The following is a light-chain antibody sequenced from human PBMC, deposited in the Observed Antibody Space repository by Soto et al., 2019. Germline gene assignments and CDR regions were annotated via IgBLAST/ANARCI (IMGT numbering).Light chain of an antibody. CDR2: SAS. V-gene: IGKV3-15*01. J-gene: IGKJ2*01. Sequence: EVVMTQSPATLSVFPGERVTLSCRASHSVSTSLAWYQQKPGQAPRLLIYSASTRATDIPARFSGSGSGTEFTLTICSLESEDFAVYYCQQYIHGYTFGQGTKLEI. CDR3: QQYIHGYT. CDR1: HSVSTS.